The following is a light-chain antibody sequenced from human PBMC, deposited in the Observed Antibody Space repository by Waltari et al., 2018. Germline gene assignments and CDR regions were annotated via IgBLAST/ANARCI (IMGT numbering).Light chain of an antibody. J-gene: IGKJ1*01. V-gene: IGKV1-5*03. CDR3: QQYNGYPWT. CDR2: KAS. Sequence: IQMTQSPSTLSPSVGDRVPTTCRASQSISSWLAWYQQKPGKAPKLLIYKASNLESGVPSRFSAGGSETEFTLTISSLQPDDFATYYCQQYNGYPWTFGQGTKVEVK. CDR1: QSISSW.